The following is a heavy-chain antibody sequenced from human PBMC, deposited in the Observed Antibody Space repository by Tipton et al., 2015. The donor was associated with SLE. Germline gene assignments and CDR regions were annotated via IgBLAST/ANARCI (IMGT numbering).Heavy chain of an antibody. D-gene: IGHD3-16*01. V-gene: IGHV4-34*01. CDR2: INHSGST. Sequence: TLSLTCAVYGGSFSGYYWSWIRQPPGKGLEWIGEINHSGSTNYNPSLESRVTISVDTSKNQFSLKLSSVTAADTALYYCARGRPSDYIWAYSGWVFDYWGQGTLVTVSS. CDR1: GGSFSGYY. CDR3: ARGRPSDYIWAYSGWVFDY. J-gene: IGHJ4*02.